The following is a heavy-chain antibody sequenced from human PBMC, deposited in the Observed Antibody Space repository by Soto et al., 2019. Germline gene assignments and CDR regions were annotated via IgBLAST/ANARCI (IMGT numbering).Heavy chain of an antibody. D-gene: IGHD3-9*01. V-gene: IGHV5-51*01. Sequence: XXSLKISCQASGYSFTTYWLVWVRKMPGKGLEWMGIIFPGDSDINYSPSFQGQVTISADKSISTAYLQWSSLKASDTAMYYCARGRRYFDWLLPTTWFDPWGQGTLVTVSS. J-gene: IGHJ5*02. CDR2: IFPGDSDI. CDR1: GYSFTTYW. CDR3: ARGRRYFDWLLPTTWFDP.